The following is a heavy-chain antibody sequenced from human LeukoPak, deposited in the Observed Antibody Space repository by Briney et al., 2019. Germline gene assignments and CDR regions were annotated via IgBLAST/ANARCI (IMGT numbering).Heavy chain of an antibody. CDR2: IYYRGST. D-gene: IGHD2-8*01. CDR3: ARRRSIMYDGNYFDY. J-gene: IGHJ4*02. Sequence: SETLTLTCTVSGDSISSYYWSWIRQPPRKGLEWLGYIYYRGSTIYNPSLNTRVTISVDTSNNQFSLKLSSVTAADTAVYYCARRRSIMYDGNYFDYWGQGTLVTVSS. CDR1: GDSISSYY. V-gene: IGHV4-59*08.